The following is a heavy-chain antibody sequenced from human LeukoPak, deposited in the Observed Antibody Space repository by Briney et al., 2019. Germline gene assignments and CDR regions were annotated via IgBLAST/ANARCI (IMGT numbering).Heavy chain of an antibody. CDR3: ARHVSSSRVAYDV. Sequence: GESLKISCKGSGYSFTSYWIGWVRQMPGKGLEWMGLRNPANSDTRYSPSFQGQVTISVDKSISTAYLEWSSLKASDTAMYYCARHVSSSRVAYDVWGQGTMVTVSS. D-gene: IGHD2-2*01. V-gene: IGHV5-51*01. CDR2: RNPANSDT. CDR1: GYSFTSYW. J-gene: IGHJ3*01.